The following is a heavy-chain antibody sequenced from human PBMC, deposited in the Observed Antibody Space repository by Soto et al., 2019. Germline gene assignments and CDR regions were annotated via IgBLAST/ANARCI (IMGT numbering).Heavy chain of an antibody. CDR2: ISSSSSYI. CDR1: GFTFSSYS. D-gene: IGHD1-7*01. J-gene: IGHJ3*02. Sequence: GGSLRLSCAASGFTFSSYSMNWVRQAPGKGLEWVSSISSSSSYIYYADSVKGRFTISRDNAKNSLYLQMNSLRAEDTAVYYCARDAGELPQPHDAFDIWGQGTMVTVSS. V-gene: IGHV3-21*01. CDR3: ARDAGELPQPHDAFDI.